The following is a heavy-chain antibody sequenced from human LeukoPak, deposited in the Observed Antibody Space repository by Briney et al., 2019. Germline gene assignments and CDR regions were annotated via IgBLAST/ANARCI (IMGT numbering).Heavy chain of an antibody. CDR3: AKVDTFFGGLSLDVWSDAFDI. V-gene: IGHV3-23*01. CDR1: GFTFSSYA. CDR2: ISGSGGST. Sequence: GGSLRLSCAASGFTFSSYAMSWVRQAPGKGLEWVSAISGSGGSTYYADSVKGRFTISRDNSKNTLYLQMNSLRAEDTAVYYCAKVDTFFGGLSLDVWSDAFDIWGQGTMFTVSS. D-gene: IGHD3-3*01. J-gene: IGHJ3*02.